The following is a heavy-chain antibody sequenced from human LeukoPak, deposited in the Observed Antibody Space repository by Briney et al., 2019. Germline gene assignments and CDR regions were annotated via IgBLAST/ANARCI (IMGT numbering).Heavy chain of an antibody. V-gene: IGHV3-30*18. CDR1: GLTFNNYA. CDR2: VSHDGSNK. D-gene: IGHD3-3*01. Sequence: GGSLRLSCAASGLTFNNYAMHWVRQAPGKGLEWVAVVSHDGSNKKYADSVKGRFTISRDNSKNTLYLQINNPRVEDTAVYYCAKRYYDFPLDYWGQGTLVTVSS. CDR3: AKRYYDFPLDY. J-gene: IGHJ4*02.